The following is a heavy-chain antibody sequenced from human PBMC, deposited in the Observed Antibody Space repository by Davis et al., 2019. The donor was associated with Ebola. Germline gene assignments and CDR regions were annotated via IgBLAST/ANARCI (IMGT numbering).Heavy chain of an antibody. CDR2: IKQDGSEK. CDR1: GFTFSSYA. D-gene: IGHD6-13*01. V-gene: IGHV3-7*01. CDR3: ARDLYSSCPGGY. Sequence: GESLKISCAASGFTFSSYAMHWVRQAPGKGLEWVANIKQDGSEKYYVDSVKGRFTISRDNAKNSLYLQMNSLRAEDTAVYYCARDLYSSCPGGYWGQGTLVTVSS. J-gene: IGHJ4*02.